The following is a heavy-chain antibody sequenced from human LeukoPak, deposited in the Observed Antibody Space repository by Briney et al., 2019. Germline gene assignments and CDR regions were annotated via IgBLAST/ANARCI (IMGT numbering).Heavy chain of an antibody. CDR2: IYWNGGGE. CDR1: GVTLKDHA. D-gene: IGHD6-13*01. V-gene: IGHV3-9*01. CDR3: TKDVTAGGLDY. Sequence: GGSLRLSCTASGVTLKDHAMHWLRQAPGRGLEWVSGIYWNGGGEGYADSVKGRFTISRDNAKNSLYLQMNGLRAEDTALYYCTKDVTAGGLDYWGQGTLVIVSS. J-gene: IGHJ4*02.